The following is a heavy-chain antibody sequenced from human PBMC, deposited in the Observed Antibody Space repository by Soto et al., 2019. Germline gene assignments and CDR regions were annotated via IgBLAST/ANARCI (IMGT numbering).Heavy chain of an antibody. CDR1: GGFFSGYY. CDR2: INHSGST. D-gene: IGHD5-12*01. CDR3: AREGVWLRFLDY. J-gene: IGHJ4*02. V-gene: IGHV4-34*01. Sequence: QVQLQQWGAGLLKPSETLSLTCAVYGGFFSGYYWSWIRQPPGKGLEWIGEINHSGSTNYNPSLKSRVTISVDTSKNQFSLKLSSVTAADTAVYYCAREGVWLRFLDYWGQGTLVTVSS.